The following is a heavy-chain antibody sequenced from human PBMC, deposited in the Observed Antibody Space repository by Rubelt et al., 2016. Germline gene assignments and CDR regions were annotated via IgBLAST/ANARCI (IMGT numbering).Heavy chain of an antibody. V-gene: IGHV4-34*01. J-gene: IGHJ4*02. Sequence: QVQLQQWGAGLLKPSETLSLTCAVYGGSFSGYYWSWIRQPPGKGLEWIGEINHSGSTNYNPSLKSRVNRSVDTSKDQFSLKLSSGTAAGTAVYYCASGGELPADYWGQGTLVTVSS. CDR1: GGSFSGYY. CDR3: ASGGELPADY. D-gene: IGHD1-26*01. CDR2: INHSGST.